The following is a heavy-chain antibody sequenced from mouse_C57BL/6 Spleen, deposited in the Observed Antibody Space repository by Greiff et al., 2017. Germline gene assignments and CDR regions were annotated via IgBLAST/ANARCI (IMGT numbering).Heavy chain of an antibody. V-gene: IGHV5-17*01. Sequence: EVKVEESGGGLVKPGGSLKLSCAASGFTFSDYGMHWVRQAPEKGLEWVAYISSGSSTIYYADTVKGRFTISRDNAKNTLFLQMTGLRSEDTAMYYCARGEDYYGSHFDVWGTGTTVTVSS. CDR2: ISSGSSTI. J-gene: IGHJ1*03. CDR1: GFTFSDYG. CDR3: ARGEDYYGSHFDV. D-gene: IGHD1-1*01.